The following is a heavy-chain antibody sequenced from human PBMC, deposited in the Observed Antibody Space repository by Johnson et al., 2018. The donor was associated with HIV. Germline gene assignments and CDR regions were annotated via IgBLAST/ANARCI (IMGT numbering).Heavy chain of an antibody. CDR2: IKQDGSEK. Sequence: EVQLVESGGGVVQPGRSLRLSCAASGFTFSSYWMSWVRQAPGKGLEWVANIKQDGSEKYYVDSVKGRFTISRDNAKNSLYLQMNSLRAEDTAVYYCASDNLWEPPPDDAFDIWGQGTMVTVSS. J-gene: IGHJ3*02. D-gene: IGHD1-26*01. CDR3: ASDNLWEPPPDDAFDI. V-gene: IGHV3-7*05. CDR1: GFTFSSYW.